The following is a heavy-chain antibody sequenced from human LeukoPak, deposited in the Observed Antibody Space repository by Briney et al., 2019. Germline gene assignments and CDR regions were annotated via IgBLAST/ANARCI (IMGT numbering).Heavy chain of an antibody. CDR1: GFTFSSYS. Sequence: GGSLRLSCAASGFTFSSYSMNWVRQAPGKGLEWVSSISSSSSYIYYADSVKGRFTISRDNAKNSLYLQMNSLRAEDTAVYYCARDSYYDSSGYYGALYYFDYWGQGTLVTVSS. J-gene: IGHJ4*02. CDR3: ARDSYYDSSGYYGALYYFDY. CDR2: ISSSSSYI. V-gene: IGHV3-21*01. D-gene: IGHD3-22*01.